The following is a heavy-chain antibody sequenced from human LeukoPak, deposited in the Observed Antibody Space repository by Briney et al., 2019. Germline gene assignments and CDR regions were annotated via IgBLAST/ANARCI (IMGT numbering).Heavy chain of an antibody. CDR3: ARDRLPATVTPFFDH. D-gene: IGHD4-11*01. Sequence: SVKVSCKASGGTFSSYAISWVRQAPGQGLEWMGRIIPILGIANYAQKFQGRVTITADKSTSTAYMELSSLRSEDTAVYYCARDRLPATVTPFFDHWGQGTLVTVSS. J-gene: IGHJ4*02. V-gene: IGHV1-69*04. CDR1: GGTFSSYA. CDR2: IIPILGIA.